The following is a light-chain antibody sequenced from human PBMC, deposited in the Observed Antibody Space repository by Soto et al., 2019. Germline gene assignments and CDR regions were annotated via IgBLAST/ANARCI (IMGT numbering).Light chain of an antibody. CDR3: QQYGGSPRWA. CDR2: DAS. J-gene: IGKJ1*01. Sequence: EIVMTQSPATLSVSPGEGATLSCRASQSVSSYLAWYQQKPGQAPKVLIFDASNRVPGIPARFSGSGSGTDFTLTISRLEPEDFAVYFCQQYGGSPRWAFGQGTKV. V-gene: IGKV3-20*01. CDR1: QSVSSY.